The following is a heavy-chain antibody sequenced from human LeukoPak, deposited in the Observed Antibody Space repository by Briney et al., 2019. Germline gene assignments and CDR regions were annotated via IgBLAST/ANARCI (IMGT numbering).Heavy chain of an antibody. Sequence: GGSLRPSCAASGITFSSYGMPWVRQAPAKGLEWVAVIWYDGSNKYYADSVKGRFTISRDNSKNTLYLQMNSLRAEDTAVYYCARDFYYDSSGYYLDYWGQGTLVTVSS. CDR3: ARDFYYDSSGYYLDY. CDR2: IWYDGSNK. V-gene: IGHV3-33*01. CDR1: GITFSSYG. J-gene: IGHJ4*02. D-gene: IGHD3-22*01.